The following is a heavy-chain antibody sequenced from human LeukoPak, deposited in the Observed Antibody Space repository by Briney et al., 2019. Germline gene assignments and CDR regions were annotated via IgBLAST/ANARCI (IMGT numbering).Heavy chain of an antibody. V-gene: IGHV4-61*01. J-gene: IGHJ4*02. Sequence: SEALSLTCTVSGGSVSSGTYYWSWIRQPPGKGLEWIGYIYYSGSTNYNPSLKSRVTISVDTSKNQFSLRLSSVTAADTAVYYCARWGRWLQLGYFDYWGQGTLVTVSS. CDR3: ARWGRWLQLGYFDY. CDR2: IYYSGST. D-gene: IGHD5-24*01. CDR1: GGSVSSGTYY.